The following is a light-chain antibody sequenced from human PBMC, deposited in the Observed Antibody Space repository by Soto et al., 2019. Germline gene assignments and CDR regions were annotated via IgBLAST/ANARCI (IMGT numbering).Light chain of an antibody. CDR1: QTVPSNY. CDR3: QQTRSALT. J-gene: IGKJ5*01. V-gene: IGKV3-20*01. CDR2: GAS. Sequence: EIVLTQSPGTLSLSPGERATLSCRASQTVPSNYLAWYHQKPGQAPRLLIYGASNRATGIPDWFSGSWSGKDFTITISRLQHEDVAVYYYQQTRSALTFGQGTRLDIK.